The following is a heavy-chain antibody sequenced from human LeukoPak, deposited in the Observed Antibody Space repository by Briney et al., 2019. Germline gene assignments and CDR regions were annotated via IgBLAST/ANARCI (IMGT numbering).Heavy chain of an antibody. J-gene: IGHJ5*02. CDR2: ITREGREK. Sequence: PGGSLRLSCVTSGFTFSTDCMSWVRQAQGKGMQWVANITREGREKYQADSLKHRSTISRDKAKNTLYLKINSERAEGMAVYYCLRSQFSSRSWGEGNLVTVSS. CDR1: GFTFSTDC. CDR3: LRSQFSSRS. D-gene: IGHD6-13*01. V-gene: IGHV3-7*01.